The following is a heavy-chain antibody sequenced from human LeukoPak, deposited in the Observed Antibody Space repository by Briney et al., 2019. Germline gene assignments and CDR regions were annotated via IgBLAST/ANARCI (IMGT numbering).Heavy chain of an antibody. V-gene: IGHV3-23*01. D-gene: IGHD1-14*01. CDR3: ITGSRYYYHMDV. CDR1: GFTFSSYA. Sequence: GGSLRLSCAASGFTFSSYAMSWFRQAPGKGLEWVSAISSSGSTKYYTDSVKGRFTISRDNAKNSLYLQMNSLRAEDTAVYYCITGSRYYYHMDVWGKGTTVTISS. CDR2: ISSSGSTK. J-gene: IGHJ6*03.